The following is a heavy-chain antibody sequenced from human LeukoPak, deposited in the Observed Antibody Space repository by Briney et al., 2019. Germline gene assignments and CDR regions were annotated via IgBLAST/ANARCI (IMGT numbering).Heavy chain of an antibody. V-gene: IGHV4-34*01. CDR1: GGSFSGYY. Sequence: SETLSLTCAVYGGSFSGYYWSWIRQPPGKGQESIGEINHSGSTNYNPSLKSRVTISVDTSKNQFSLKLSSVTAADTAVYYCARGEYYYDSSGYPTGYYYYYMDVWGKGTTVTVSS. CDR2: INHSGST. D-gene: IGHD3-22*01. CDR3: ARGEYYYDSSGYPTGYYYYYMDV. J-gene: IGHJ6*03.